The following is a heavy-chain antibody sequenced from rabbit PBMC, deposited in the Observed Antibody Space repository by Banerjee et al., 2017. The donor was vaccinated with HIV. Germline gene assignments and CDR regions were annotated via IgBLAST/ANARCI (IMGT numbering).Heavy chain of an antibody. CDR3: ARDLHSSGSL. CDR2: IDAGSSTST. D-gene: IGHD1-1*01. Sequence: QSLEESGGDLVKPGASLTLTCTASGFSFSSYWMCWVRQAPGKGLEWIACIDAGSSTSTWYASWAKGRFTISETSSTTVTLQMTSLTAADTATYFCARDLHSSGSLWGPGTLVTVS. J-gene: IGHJ4*01. CDR1: GFSFSSYW. V-gene: IGHV1S40*01.